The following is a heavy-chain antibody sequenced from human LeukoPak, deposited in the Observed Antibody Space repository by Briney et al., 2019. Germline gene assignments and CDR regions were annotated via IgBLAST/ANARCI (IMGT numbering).Heavy chain of an antibody. J-gene: IGHJ4*02. CDR3: ARDRPEDGYSSSWVFDY. V-gene: IGHV1-46*01. D-gene: IGHD6-13*01. CDR1: GYTFTSCY. Sequence: ASVKVSCKASGYTFTSCYMHWVRQAPGQGLEWMGLINPSGGSTSYAQKFQGRVTMTRDTSTSTVYMELSSLRSEDTAVYYCARDRPEDGYSSSWVFDYWGQGTLVTVSS. CDR2: INPSGGST.